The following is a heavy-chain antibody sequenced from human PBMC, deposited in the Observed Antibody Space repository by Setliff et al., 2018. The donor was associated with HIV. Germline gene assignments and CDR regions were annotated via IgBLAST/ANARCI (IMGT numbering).Heavy chain of an antibody. CDR3: ATATGYHDSGSLQN. Sequence: GASVKVSCKASGYTFTSYGISWVRQAPGRGLDWMGGIIPAFGTANYAQKFQGRVTITRDEFTNTGYMELSSLRSEDTAVYYCATATGYHDSGSLQNWGQGTLVTVSS. CDR1: GYTFTSYG. D-gene: IGHD3-10*01. CDR2: IIPAFGTA. V-gene: IGHV1-69*13. J-gene: IGHJ4*02.